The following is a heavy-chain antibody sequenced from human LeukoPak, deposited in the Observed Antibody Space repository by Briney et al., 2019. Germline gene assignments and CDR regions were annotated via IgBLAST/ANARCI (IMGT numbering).Heavy chain of an antibody. Sequence: GGSLRPSCAASGFTFSDAWMSWVRQAPGKGLEWVGRIKSKTDGGTTDYAAPVKGRFTISRDDSKNTLYLQMNSLRAEDTAVYYCAREDPSWEQIDYWGQGTLVTVSS. CDR1: GFTFSDAW. V-gene: IGHV3-15*01. CDR3: AREDPSWEQIDY. J-gene: IGHJ4*02. D-gene: IGHD1-26*01. CDR2: IKSKTDGGTT.